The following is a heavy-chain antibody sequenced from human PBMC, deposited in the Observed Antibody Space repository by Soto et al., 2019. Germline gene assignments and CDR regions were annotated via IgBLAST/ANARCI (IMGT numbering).Heavy chain of an antibody. Sequence: EVQLVESGGGLVQPGGSLRLSCAASGFTFSSYEMNWVRQAPGKGLEWVSYISSSGSTIYYADSVKGRFTISRDNAKNSLSLQINSLRAEDTAVYYCARDAYDTLDYWGQGTLVTVSS. J-gene: IGHJ4*02. V-gene: IGHV3-48*03. CDR3: ARDAYDTLDY. CDR1: GFTFSSYE. D-gene: IGHD3-22*01. CDR2: ISSSGSTI.